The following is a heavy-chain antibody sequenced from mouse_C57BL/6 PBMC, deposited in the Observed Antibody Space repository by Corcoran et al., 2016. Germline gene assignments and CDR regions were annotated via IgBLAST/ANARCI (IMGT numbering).Heavy chain of an antibody. J-gene: IGHJ1*03. CDR3: ARTLITTVVARYFDV. D-gene: IGHD1-1*01. V-gene: IGHV3-6*01. Sequence: DVQLQESGPGLVKPSQSLSLTCSVTGYSITSGYYWNWIRQFPGNKLEWMGYISYDGSNNYNPSLKNRISITRDTSKNQFFLKLNSVTTEDTATYYCARTLITTVVARYFDVWGTGTTVTVSS. CDR2: ISYDGSN. CDR1: GYSITSGYY.